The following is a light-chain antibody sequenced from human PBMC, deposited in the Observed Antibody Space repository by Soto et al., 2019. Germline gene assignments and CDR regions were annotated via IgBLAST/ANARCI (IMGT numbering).Light chain of an antibody. CDR3: QQYENLPT. V-gene: IGKV1-33*01. CDR1: QNINNY. J-gene: IGKJ5*01. CDR2: DAS. Sequence: DIQMTQTPSSLSASVGDRVTITFQASQNINNYLNWYQQKPGRAPKLLIYDASNLEAGVPSRFRGSGSGIDFTFTISRLQPEDIATYYCQQYENLPTFGQGTRLEI.